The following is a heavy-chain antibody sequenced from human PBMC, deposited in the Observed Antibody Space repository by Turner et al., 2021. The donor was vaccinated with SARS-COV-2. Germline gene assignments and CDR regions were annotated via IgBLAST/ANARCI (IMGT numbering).Heavy chain of an antibody. D-gene: IGHD2-2*01. V-gene: IGHV1-8*03. Sequence: QVQLVQSGAEVKKPGASVTVSCKASGYTFTSYDINWVRQATGQGREWMGWMNPDSGNTAYAQKFQGRVTITRNTSISTAYMELSSLRSEDTAVYYCARGGYCSSTSCSPYWYFDLWGRGTLVTVSS. CDR1: GYTFTSYD. CDR3: ARGGYCSSTSCSPYWYFDL. J-gene: IGHJ2*01. CDR2: MNPDSGNT.